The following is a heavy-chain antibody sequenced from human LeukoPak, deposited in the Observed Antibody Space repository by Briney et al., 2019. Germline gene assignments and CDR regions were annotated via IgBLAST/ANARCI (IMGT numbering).Heavy chain of an antibody. CDR3: ARDLAKEGEAAAIAAAGTYFDY. Sequence: SETLSLTCTVSGGSISSYYWSWIRQPPGKGLEWIGYIYYSGSTNYNPSLKSRVTISVDTSKNQFSLKLSSVTAADTAVYYCARDLAKEGEAAAIAAAGTYFDYWGQGTLVTVSS. J-gene: IGHJ4*02. CDR2: IYYSGST. CDR1: GGSISSYY. V-gene: IGHV4-59*12. D-gene: IGHD6-13*01.